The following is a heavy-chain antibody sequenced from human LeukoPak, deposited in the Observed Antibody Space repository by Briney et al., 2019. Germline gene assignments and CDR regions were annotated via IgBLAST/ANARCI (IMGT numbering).Heavy chain of an antibody. Sequence: SETLSLTCAVYGGSLSGYYWSWMRQPPGKGLEWIGEINHSGSTNYNPSLKSRVTISVDTSKNQFSLKLSSVTAADTAVYYCARGQFDIVVVPAANMAAFDYWGQGTLVTVSS. CDR3: ARGQFDIVVVPAANMAAFDY. CDR1: GGSLSGYY. D-gene: IGHD2-2*01. CDR2: INHSGST. J-gene: IGHJ4*02. V-gene: IGHV4-34*01.